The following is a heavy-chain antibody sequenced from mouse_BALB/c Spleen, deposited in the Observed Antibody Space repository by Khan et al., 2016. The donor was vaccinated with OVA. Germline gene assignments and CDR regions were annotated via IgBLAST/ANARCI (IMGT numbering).Heavy chain of an antibody. Sequence: QIQLVQSGPELVRPGVSVKISCKGSGYTFTDYAMYWVKQSHAKSLEWIGLISTYSGNTNYNQKFRGKATMTVDKSSSTAYMELARLTSEDSAIYYCARPAYDGFYDYWGQGTTLTGSS. V-gene: IGHV1S137*01. CDR3: ARPAYDGFYDY. J-gene: IGHJ2*01. D-gene: IGHD2-3*01. CDR1: GYTFTDYA. CDR2: ISTYSGNT.